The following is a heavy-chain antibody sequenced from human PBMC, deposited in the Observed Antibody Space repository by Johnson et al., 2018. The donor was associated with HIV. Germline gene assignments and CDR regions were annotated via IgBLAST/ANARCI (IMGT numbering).Heavy chain of an antibody. J-gene: IGHJ3*02. V-gene: IGHV3-33*08. D-gene: IGHD1-14*01. CDR3: PVDTEAFDI. CDR1: GFSFDDYG. CDR2: IWYDGSNK. Sequence: QVQLVESGGGVVRPGGSLKLSCAASGFSFDDYGMSWVRQPPGKGLEWVAVIWYDGSNKYYADSVKGRFTISRDNSKNTLYLQMNSLRAEDTAVYYCPVDTEAFDIWGQGTMVTVSS.